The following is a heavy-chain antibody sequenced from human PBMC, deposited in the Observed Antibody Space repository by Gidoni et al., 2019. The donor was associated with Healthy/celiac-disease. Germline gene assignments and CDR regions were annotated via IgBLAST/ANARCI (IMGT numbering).Heavy chain of an antibody. CDR2: ISSSSSYI. CDR1: GFTFSSYS. D-gene: IGHD3-9*01. V-gene: IGHV3-21*01. Sequence: EVQLVESGGGLVKPGGSLRLSCAASGFTFSSYSMNWVRQAPGKGLEWVSSISSSSSYIYNADSVKGRFTISRDNAKNSLYLQMNSLRAEDTAVYYCASLTVGPVDYWGQGTLVTVSS. CDR3: ASLTVGPVDY. J-gene: IGHJ4*02.